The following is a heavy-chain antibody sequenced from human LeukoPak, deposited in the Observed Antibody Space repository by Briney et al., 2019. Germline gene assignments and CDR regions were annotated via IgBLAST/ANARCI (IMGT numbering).Heavy chain of an antibody. CDR2: ISSSGSTI. J-gene: IGHJ4*02. D-gene: IGHD2-21*01. Sequence: PGGSLRLSCAASGFTFSSYEMNWVRQAPGKGLEWVSYISSSGSTIYYADSVKGRFTISRDTAKNSLYLQMNSLRAEDTAVYYCARIKSQGVVVPLLRSTYYFDYWGQGTLVTVSS. CDR1: GFTFSSYE. CDR3: ARIKSQGVVVPLLRSTYYFDY. V-gene: IGHV3-48*03.